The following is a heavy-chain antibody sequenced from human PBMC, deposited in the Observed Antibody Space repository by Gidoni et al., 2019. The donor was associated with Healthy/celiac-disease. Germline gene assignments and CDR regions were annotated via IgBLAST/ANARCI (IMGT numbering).Heavy chain of an antibody. CDR3: ARGYSSSYYYYYGMDV. CDR2: INPNSGGT. J-gene: IGHJ6*02. CDR1: GYTFTGSY. V-gene: IGHV1-2*04. Sequence: QVQLVQSGAEVKKPGASVKVSCKASGYTFTGSYMHWVRQAPGQGLEWMGWINPNSGGTNYAQKFQGWVTMTRDTSISTAYMELSRLRSDDTAVYYCARGYSSSYYYYYGMDVWGQGTTVTVSS. D-gene: IGHD6-6*01.